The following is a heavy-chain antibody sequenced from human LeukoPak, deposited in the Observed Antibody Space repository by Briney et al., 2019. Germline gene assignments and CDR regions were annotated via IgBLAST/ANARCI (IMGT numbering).Heavy chain of an antibody. CDR3: AKGLVVAATPGDY. CDR2: IRYDGSNE. J-gene: IGHJ4*02. V-gene: IGHV3-30*02. D-gene: IGHD2-15*01. CDR1: GFTFSSYG. Sequence: GGSLRLSCAASGFTFSSYGMHWVRQAPGKGLEWVAFIRYDGSNEYYADSVKGRFTISRDNSKNTLYLQMNSLRAEDTAVYYCAKGLVVAATPGDYWGQGTLVTVSS.